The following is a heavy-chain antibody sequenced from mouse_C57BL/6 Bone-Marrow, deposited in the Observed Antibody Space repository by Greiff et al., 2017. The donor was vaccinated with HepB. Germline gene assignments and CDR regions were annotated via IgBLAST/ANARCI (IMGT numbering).Heavy chain of an antibody. CDR3: ARDLFYSNYEDYAMDY. Sequence: EVKVEESGPGLVKPSQSLSLTCSVTGYSITSGYYWNWIRQFPGNKLEWMGYISYDGSNNYNPSLKNRISITRDTSKNQFFLKLNSVTTEDTATYYCARDLFYSNYEDYAMDYWGQGTSVTVSS. V-gene: IGHV3-6*01. D-gene: IGHD2-5*01. CDR1: GYSITSGYY. J-gene: IGHJ4*01. CDR2: ISYDGSN.